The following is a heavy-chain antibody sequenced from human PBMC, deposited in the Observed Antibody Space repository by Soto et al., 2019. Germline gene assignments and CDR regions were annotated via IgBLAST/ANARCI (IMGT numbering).Heavy chain of an antibody. CDR2: FDPEDGET. J-gene: IGHJ4*02. Sequence: ASVKVSCKVSGYTLTELSMHWVRQAPGKGLEWMGSFDPEDGETIYAQKFQGRVTMTEDTSTDTAYMELSSLRFEDTAVYYCATLYSGSYHFDYWGQGTLVTVSS. V-gene: IGHV1-24*01. CDR1: GYTLTELS. CDR3: ATLYSGSYHFDY. D-gene: IGHD1-26*01.